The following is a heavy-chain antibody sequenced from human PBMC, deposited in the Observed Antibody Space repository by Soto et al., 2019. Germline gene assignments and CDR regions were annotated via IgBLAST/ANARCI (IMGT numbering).Heavy chain of an antibody. Sequence: GQLVQSGAEVKRPGASVKVSCRASGYTFTSYEISWVRQAPGQGLEWMGWSSAYNVDTKLSQKFDARVSMTKDTSTNTAYMELRSLRSDDTADYYCARASFTNKAMVPWAFDIRGQGKMVTVSS. V-gene: IGHV1-18*01. CDR3: ARASFTNKAMVPWAFDI. D-gene: IGHD5-18*01. CDR1: GYTFTSYE. J-gene: IGHJ3*02. CDR2: SSAYNVDT.